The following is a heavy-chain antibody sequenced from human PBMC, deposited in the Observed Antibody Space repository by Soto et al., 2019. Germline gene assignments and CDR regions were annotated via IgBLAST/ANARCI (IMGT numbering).Heavy chain of an antibody. V-gene: IGHV4-38-2*02. CDR2: IYHSGST. Sequence: SETLSLTCAVSGYSISSGYYWGWIRQPPGKGLEWIGSIYHSGSTYYNPSLKSRVTISVDTSKNQFSLKLSSVTAADTAVYYCAREAVLRGFDYWGQGTLVTVSS. D-gene: IGHD3-3*01. CDR3: AREAVLRGFDY. J-gene: IGHJ4*02. CDR1: GYSISSGYY.